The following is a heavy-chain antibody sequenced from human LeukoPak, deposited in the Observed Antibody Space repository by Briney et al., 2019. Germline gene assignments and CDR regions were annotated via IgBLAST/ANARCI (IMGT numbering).Heavy chain of an antibody. CDR1: GFTFRKYW. CDR2: IAANGNDK. Sequence: GGSLSLPCAASGFTFRKYWMAWVRQAPVRGLEWVATIAANGNDKDYEYALQGRFTISRDNARNSLSLRIDSLRAEDTAQYYCAREVFFQFDNWGEGALVTVSS. CDR3: AREVFFQFDN. V-gene: IGHV3-7*03. J-gene: IGHJ4*02.